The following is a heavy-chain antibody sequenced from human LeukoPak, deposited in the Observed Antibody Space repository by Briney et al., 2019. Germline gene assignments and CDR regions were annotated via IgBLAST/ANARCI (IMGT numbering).Heavy chain of an antibody. D-gene: IGHD6-13*01. V-gene: IGHV4-59*01. CDR1: GGSISSYY. J-gene: IGHJ3*02. Sequence: SETLSLTCTVSGGSISSYYWSWIRQPPGKGLEWIGYIYYSGGTNYNPSLKSRVTISVDTSKSQFSLELSSVTAADTAVYYCARISRSSWVRHAFDIWGQGTMVTVSS. CDR2: IYYSGGT. CDR3: ARISRSSWVRHAFDI.